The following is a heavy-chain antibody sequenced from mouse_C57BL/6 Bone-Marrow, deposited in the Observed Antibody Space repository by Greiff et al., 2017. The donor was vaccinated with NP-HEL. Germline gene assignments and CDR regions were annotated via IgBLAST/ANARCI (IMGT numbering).Heavy chain of an antibody. CDR1: GYTFTSYW. Sequence: QVQLQQSGAELVKPGASVKMSCKASGYTFTSYWITWVKQRPGQGLEWIGDIYPGSGSTNYNEKFKSKATLTVDTSSSTAYMQLSSLTSEDSAVYYCARGTLLLRYYAMDYWGQGTSVTVSS. CDR3: ARGTLLLRYYAMDY. D-gene: IGHD1-1*01. J-gene: IGHJ4*01. V-gene: IGHV1-55*01. CDR2: IYPGSGST.